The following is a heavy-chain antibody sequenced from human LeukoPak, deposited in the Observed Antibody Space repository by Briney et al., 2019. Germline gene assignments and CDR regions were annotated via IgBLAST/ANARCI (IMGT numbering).Heavy chain of an antibody. J-gene: IGHJ4*02. V-gene: IGHV3-23*01. Sequence: GGSLRLSCAASGFTFSGYAMSWVRQAPGKGLEWVSAISGSGGSTYYADSVKGRFTISRDDSKNTLYLQMNSLRAEDTAVYYCAKDILDIVVVVAATRLDYWGQGTLVTVSS. D-gene: IGHD2-15*01. CDR2: ISGSGGST. CDR3: AKDILDIVVVVAATRLDY. CDR1: GFTFSGYA.